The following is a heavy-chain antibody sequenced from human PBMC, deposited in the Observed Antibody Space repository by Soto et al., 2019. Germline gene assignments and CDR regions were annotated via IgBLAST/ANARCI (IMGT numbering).Heavy chain of an antibody. CDR3: ARASASPGWFDP. J-gene: IGHJ5*02. Sequence: SETLSLTSAVYGGSFGGYYWRWIRQPPGKGLEWIGEINHSGSTNYNPSLKSRVTISVDTSKNQFSLKLSSVTAADTAVYYCARASASPGWFDPWGQGTLVTVSS. CDR1: GGSFGGYY. V-gene: IGHV4-34*01. CDR2: INHSGST.